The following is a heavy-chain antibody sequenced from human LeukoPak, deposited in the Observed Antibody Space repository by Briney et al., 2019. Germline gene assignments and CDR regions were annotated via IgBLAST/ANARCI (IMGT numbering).Heavy chain of an antibody. D-gene: IGHD6-13*01. Sequence: SETLSLTCTVSGGSISSYYWSWIRQPPGKGLEWIGYIYYSGSTNYNPSLKSRVTISVDTSKNQFSLKLSSVTAADTAVYYCARDLGAGTVEYWGQGTLVTVSS. CDR1: GGSISSYY. CDR3: ARDLGAGTVEY. CDR2: IYYSGST. V-gene: IGHV4-59*01. J-gene: IGHJ4*02.